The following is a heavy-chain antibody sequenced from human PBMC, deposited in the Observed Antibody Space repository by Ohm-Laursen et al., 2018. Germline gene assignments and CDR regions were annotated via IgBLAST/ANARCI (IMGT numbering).Heavy chain of an antibody. Sequence: SQTLSLTCTVSGGSISGYYWSWIRQPPGKGLEWIGEINQSGSTKYNPSLKRRVTLSADSSNSQFSLRLPSVTAADTATYYCARGSGFFKLDVWGQGTTVTVSS. J-gene: IGHJ6*02. V-gene: IGHV4-34*01. CDR3: ARGSGFFKLDV. D-gene: IGHD6-19*01. CDR2: INQSGST. CDR1: GGSISGYY.